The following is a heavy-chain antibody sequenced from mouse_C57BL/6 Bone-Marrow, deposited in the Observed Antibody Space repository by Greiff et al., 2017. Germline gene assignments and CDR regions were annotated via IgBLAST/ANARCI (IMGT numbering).Heavy chain of an antibody. J-gene: IGHJ4*01. V-gene: IGHV1-7*01. CDR1: GYTFTSYW. Sequence: VMLVESGAELAKPGASVKLSCKASGYTFTSYWMHWVKQRPGQGLEWIGYINPSSGYTKYNQKFKDKATLTADKSSSTAYMQLSSLTYEDSAVXYCARTRVRLRRWAMDYWGQGTSVTVSS. CDR2: INPSSGYT. CDR3: ARTRVRLRRWAMDY. D-gene: IGHD2-14*01.